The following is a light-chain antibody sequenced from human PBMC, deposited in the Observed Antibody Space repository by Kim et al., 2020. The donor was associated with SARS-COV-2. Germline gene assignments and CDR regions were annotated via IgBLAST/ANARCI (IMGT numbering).Light chain of an antibody. CDR3: AAWDDSLSGHYV. CDR2: RSN. CDR1: SSNIGNYY. V-gene: IGLV1-47*01. J-gene: IGLJ1*01. Sequence: QRVTISCSGSSSNIGNYYVYWYQQLPGTAPKLLIYRSNQRPSGVPDRFSGSKSGTSASLAISGLRSEDEANYYCAAWDDSLSGHYVFGTGTKVTVL.